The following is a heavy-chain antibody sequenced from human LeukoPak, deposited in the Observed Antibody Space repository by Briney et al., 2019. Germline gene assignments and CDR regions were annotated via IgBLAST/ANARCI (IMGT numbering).Heavy chain of an antibody. Sequence: PSETLSLTCTVSGGSISSSGYYWGWIRQPPGKGLEWIGSIYYSGSTYYNPSLKSRVTIYVDTSKNQFSLKLSSVTAADTAVYYCARRHVTYYYGSGTSHAPGPLDPWGQGTLVTVSS. V-gene: IGHV4-39*01. CDR2: IYYSGST. CDR1: GGSISSSGYY. CDR3: ARRHVTYYYGSGTSHAPGPLDP. J-gene: IGHJ5*02. D-gene: IGHD3-10*01.